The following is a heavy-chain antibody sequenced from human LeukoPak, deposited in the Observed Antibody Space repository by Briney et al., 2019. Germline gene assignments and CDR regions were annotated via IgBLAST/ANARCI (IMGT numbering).Heavy chain of an antibody. CDR1: GYTFTNFG. D-gene: IGHD3-9*01. CDR2: ITPYNGNT. V-gene: IGHV1-18*01. J-gene: IGHJ4*02. CDR3: ASAYDILTGFYDNFDY. Sequence: GASVKVSCKASGYTFTNFGISWVRQAPGQGLEWMGWITPYNGNTNYAQKLQGRVTLTTNTSTSTAYMELRSLRSDDTAVYYCASAYDILTGFYDNFDYWGQGTLVTVSS.